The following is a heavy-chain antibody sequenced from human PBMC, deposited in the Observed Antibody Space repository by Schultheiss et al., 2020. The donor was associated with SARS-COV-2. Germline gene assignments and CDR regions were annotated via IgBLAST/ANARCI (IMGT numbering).Heavy chain of an antibody. V-gene: IGHV3-23*01. Sequence: GGSLRLSCAASGFTLSSYAMSWVRQAPGKGLEWVSVISGSAGSTYYADSVKGRFTISRDNSKNTLYLQMNSLRAEDTAVYYCARGIYDFWSGGYDYYYYGMDVWGQGTTVTVSS. D-gene: IGHD3-3*01. J-gene: IGHJ6*02. CDR3: ARGIYDFWSGGYDYYYYGMDV. CDR2: ISGSAGST. CDR1: GFTLSSYA.